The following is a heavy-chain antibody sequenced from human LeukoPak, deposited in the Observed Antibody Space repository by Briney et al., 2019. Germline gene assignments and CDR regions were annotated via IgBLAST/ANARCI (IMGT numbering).Heavy chain of an antibody. J-gene: IGHJ6*02. D-gene: IGHD3-10*01. CDR3: ARGGWFGEYYYYYGMDV. CDR2: IYHSGST. CDR1: GGSISSGGYY. V-gene: IGHV4-30-2*01. Sequence: SETLSLTCTVSGGSISSGGYYWSWIRQPPGKGLEWIGYIYHSGSTYYNPSLKSRVTISVDRSKNQFSLKLSSVTAADTAVYYCARGGWFGEYYYYYGMDVWGQGTTVTVSS.